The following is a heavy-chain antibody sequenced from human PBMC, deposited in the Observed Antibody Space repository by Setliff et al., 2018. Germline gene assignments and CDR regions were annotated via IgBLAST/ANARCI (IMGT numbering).Heavy chain of an antibody. CDR2: ISHSGST. J-gene: IGHJ6*03. CDR1: GGSFSGYY. CDR3: ARAVAGYYYYYYMDV. V-gene: IGHV4-34*01. D-gene: IGHD6-19*01. Sequence: PSETLSLTCAVYGGSFSGYYWSWIRQPPGKGLEWIGEISHSGSTNYNPSLKSRVTISVDTSKNQFSLKLSSVTAADTAVYYCARAVAGYYYYYYMDVWGKGTTVTVSS.